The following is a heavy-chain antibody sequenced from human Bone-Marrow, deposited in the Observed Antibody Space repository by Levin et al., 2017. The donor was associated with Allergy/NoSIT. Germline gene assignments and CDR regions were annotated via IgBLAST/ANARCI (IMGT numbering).Heavy chain of an antibody. CDR1: GFTVSNNY. D-gene: IGHD2-15*01. CDR2: IYSGGIT. CDR3: ARDGGAPLPSPPGY. J-gene: IGHJ4*02. V-gene: IGHV3-53*01. Sequence: GESLKISCAASGFTVSNNYMNWVRQAPGKGLEWVSLIYSGGITHYADSVKGRFTISRDSSKNTLYLQMNSLRVEDTGIYYCARDGGAPLPSPPGYWGRGTLVTVSS.